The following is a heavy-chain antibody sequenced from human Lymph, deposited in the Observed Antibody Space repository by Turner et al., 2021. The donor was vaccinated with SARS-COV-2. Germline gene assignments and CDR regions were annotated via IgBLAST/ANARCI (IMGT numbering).Heavy chain of an antibody. Sequence: QMQLVQSGAEVKKPGSSVKVSCKASGGIFSSYVISWVRQAPGQGLEWMGGIIPILGTANHAQKFQGRVTITADESTSTDYMELSSLRSEDTAVYYWARDLSPIRVVVVPAARSRYYYGMDVWGQGTTVTVSS. CDR3: ARDLSPIRVVVVPAARSRYYYGMDV. CDR1: GGIFSSYV. V-gene: IGHV1-69*01. D-gene: IGHD2-2*01. CDR2: IIPILGTA. J-gene: IGHJ6*02.